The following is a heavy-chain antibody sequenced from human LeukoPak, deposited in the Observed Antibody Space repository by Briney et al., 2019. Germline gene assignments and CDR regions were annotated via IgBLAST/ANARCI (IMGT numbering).Heavy chain of an antibody. CDR3: ARGDWTVVTPFDY. D-gene: IGHD4-23*01. CDR2: IYYSGST. Sequence: SETLSLTCTVSGGSISSYYWSWIRQPPGKGLEWIGYIYYSGSTNYNPSLKSRVTISVDTSKNQFSLKLSSVTAADTAVYYCARGDWTVVTPFDYWGQGTLVTVSS. CDR1: GGSISSYY. V-gene: IGHV4-59*01. J-gene: IGHJ4*02.